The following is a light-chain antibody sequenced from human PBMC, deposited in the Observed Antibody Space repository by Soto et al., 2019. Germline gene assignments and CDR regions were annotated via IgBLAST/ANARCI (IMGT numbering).Light chain of an antibody. V-gene: IGLV2-14*01. CDR2: EVS. CDR1: SSDVGGYEY. Sequence: QSALTQPASVSGSPGQSITISCTGTSSDVGGYEYVSWYQHHPGKAPKLMIYEVSNRPSGVSHRFSGSKSGNTASLTISGLQAEDEADYYCSSYTTANTYVFGTGTKVNVL. CDR3: SSYTTANTYV. J-gene: IGLJ1*01.